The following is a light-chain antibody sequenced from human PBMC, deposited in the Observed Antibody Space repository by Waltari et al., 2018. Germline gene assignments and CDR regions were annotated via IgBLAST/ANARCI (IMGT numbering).Light chain of an antibody. Sequence: QSALTQPRSVSGSPGQSVTISCTGTSSDVGRYNYVSWYQQHPGKAPKLMIYDVTKRPSGVPERVSGSKSGNTASLTISGLQAEDEADYYCYSYTGHYTPYVFGTGTKVTVL. J-gene: IGLJ1*01. CDR1: SSDVGRYNY. V-gene: IGLV2-11*01. CDR2: DVT. CDR3: YSYTGHYTPYV.